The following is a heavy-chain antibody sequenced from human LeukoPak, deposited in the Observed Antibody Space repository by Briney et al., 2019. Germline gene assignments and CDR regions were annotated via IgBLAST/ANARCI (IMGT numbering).Heavy chain of an antibody. CDR2: IYSGGST. D-gene: IGHD3-22*01. Sequence: GSLILSCAASGFTVSSNYMSWVRQAPGKGLEWVSVIYSGGSTDYADSVKGRFTISRDNSKNALYLQMNSLRAGDTAVYYCARGPGSGYYLTAFDIWGQGTMVTVSS. V-gene: IGHV3-53*01. CDR1: GFTVSSNY. CDR3: ARGPGSGYYLTAFDI. J-gene: IGHJ3*02.